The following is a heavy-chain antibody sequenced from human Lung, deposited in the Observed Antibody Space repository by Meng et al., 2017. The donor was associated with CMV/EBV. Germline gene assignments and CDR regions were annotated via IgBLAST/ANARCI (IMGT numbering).Heavy chain of an antibody. D-gene: IGHD3-16*01. J-gene: IGHJ4*02. CDR2: TSYDGSDK. CDR3: ARQDGLKRGGPCFDY. CDR1: GFTFSNYA. Sequence: SCAASGFTFSNYAMHWVRQAPGRGLEWVAVTSYDGSDKYYADCVKGRFTISRDNSKNALILEMNRLKSEDAAVFYCARQDGLKRGGPCFDYWGQGXLVTVSS. V-gene: IGHV3-30-3*01.